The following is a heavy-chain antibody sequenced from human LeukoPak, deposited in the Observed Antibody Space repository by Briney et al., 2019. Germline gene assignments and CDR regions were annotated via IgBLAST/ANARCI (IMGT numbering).Heavy chain of an antibody. CDR2: IWHDGGNK. V-gene: IGHV3-30*02. Sequence: GGSLRLSCAASGFIFSSYGMHWVRQAPGKGLEWVAVIWHDGGNKYYADSVKGRFTISRDNSKNTLCLQMNSLRAEDTAVYYCAINPDPYYDILTPFDYWGQGTLVTVSS. D-gene: IGHD3-9*01. J-gene: IGHJ4*02. CDR3: AINPDPYYDILTPFDY. CDR1: GFIFSSYG.